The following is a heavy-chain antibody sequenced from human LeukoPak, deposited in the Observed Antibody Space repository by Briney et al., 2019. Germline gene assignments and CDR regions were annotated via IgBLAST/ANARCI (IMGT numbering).Heavy chain of an antibody. J-gene: IGHJ6*03. CDR2: FYYSGTT. V-gene: IGHV4-28*03. D-gene: IGHD6-13*01. Sequence: SETLSLTCGVSGYSISSGYYWGWIRPPPGKGLEWIGYFYYSGTTSYSPSLESRVTMSIDTSKNQFSLKLTSITPADTAVYYCARAGSVADARYYYYYMDVWGEGTTVTVSS. CDR3: ARAGSVADARYYYYYMDV. CDR1: GYSISSGYY.